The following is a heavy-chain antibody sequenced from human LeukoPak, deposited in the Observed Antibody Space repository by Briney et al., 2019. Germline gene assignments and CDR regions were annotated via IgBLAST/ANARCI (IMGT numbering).Heavy chain of an antibody. J-gene: IGHJ5*02. V-gene: IGHV3-74*01. CDR3: ARESGIAAALDL. CDR1: GFTFSNHD. D-gene: IGHD6-13*01. CDR2: INTDGSST. Sequence: GGSLRLSCAASGFTFSNHDMSWVRQAPGKGLVWVSRINTDGSSTSYADSVKGRFTISRDNAKNTLYLQMNSLRAEDTAVYYCARESGIAAALDLWGQGTLVTVSS.